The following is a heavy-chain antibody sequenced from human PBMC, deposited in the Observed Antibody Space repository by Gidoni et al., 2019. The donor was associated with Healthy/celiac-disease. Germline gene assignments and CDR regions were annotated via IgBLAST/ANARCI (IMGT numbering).Heavy chain of an antibody. CDR3: ARGPYDFWSGPDLDY. Sequence: QVQLQQWGAGLLKPSETLSLTCAAYVGSFSCYYGSWIRQPPGKGLEWIGEINHSGSTNYNPSLKSRVTISVDTSKNQFSLKLSSVTAADTAVYYCARGPYDFWSGPDLDYWGQGTLVTVSS. V-gene: IGHV4-34*01. J-gene: IGHJ4*02. D-gene: IGHD3-3*01. CDR2: INHSGST. CDR1: VGSFSCYY.